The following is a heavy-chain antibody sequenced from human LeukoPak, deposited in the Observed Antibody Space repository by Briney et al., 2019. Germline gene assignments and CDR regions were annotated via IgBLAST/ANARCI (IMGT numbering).Heavy chain of an antibody. Sequence: GGSLRLSCAASGFTFSSYGMHWVRQAPGKGLEWVAVICYDGSNKYYADSEKRRFTISRDNSTNTLYLQMVSLRAEDMAVYYCARDLESFDYWGQGTLVTVSS. CDR1: GFTFSSYG. D-gene: IGHD3-3*01. J-gene: IGHJ4*02. V-gene: IGHV3-33*01. CDR3: ARDLESFDY. CDR2: ICYDGSNK.